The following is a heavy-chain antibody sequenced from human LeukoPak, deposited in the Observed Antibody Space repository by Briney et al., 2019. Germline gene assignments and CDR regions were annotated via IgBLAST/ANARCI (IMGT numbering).Heavy chain of an antibody. Sequence: SSETLSLTCTVSGGSLSTYYWRWIRQPAGKGLEWIGRISTTGTTNYNPSLKSRVTMSVDMSKNQFSLNLNSVTAADTAVYFCARAPSDIYFDYWGQGALVTVSS. CDR3: ARAPSDIYFDY. CDR1: GGSLSTYY. J-gene: IGHJ4*02. V-gene: IGHV4-4*07. CDR2: ISTTGTT.